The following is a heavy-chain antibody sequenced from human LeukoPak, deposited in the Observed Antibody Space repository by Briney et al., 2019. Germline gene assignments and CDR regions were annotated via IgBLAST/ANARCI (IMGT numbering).Heavy chain of an antibody. Sequence: GGSLRLSCAASGFTFSSYGMHWVRQAPGKGLEWVAFIRYDGSNKYYADSVKGRFTISRDNSKNTLYLQMNSLRAEDTAVYYCAKDFIAAARDWFDPWGQGTLVTVSS. V-gene: IGHV3-30*02. CDR1: GFTFSSYG. D-gene: IGHD6-13*01. CDR3: AKDFIAAARDWFDP. CDR2: IRYDGSNK. J-gene: IGHJ5*02.